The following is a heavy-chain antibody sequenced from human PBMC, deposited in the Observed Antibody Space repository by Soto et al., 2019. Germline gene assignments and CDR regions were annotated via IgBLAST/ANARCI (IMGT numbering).Heavy chain of an antibody. D-gene: IGHD5-18*01. CDR1: GFDFTNSW. V-gene: IGHV3-74*01. J-gene: IGHJ4*02. CDR3: TRDQRYSSSV. CDR2: VNSDGSIT. Sequence: PGGSLRLSCAASGFDFTNSWMHWVRQPPGEGLVWVSHVNSDGSITTYADSVKGRFTISRDNAKNTVYLQMNSLRVEDTAVYYCTRDQRYSSSVWGQGTLVTVSS.